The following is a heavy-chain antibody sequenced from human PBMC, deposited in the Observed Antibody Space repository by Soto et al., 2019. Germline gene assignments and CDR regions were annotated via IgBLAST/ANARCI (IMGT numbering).Heavy chain of an antibody. D-gene: IGHD1-26*01. J-gene: IGHJ4*02. CDR1: GLTFSSYA. CDR3: AKGVGARVLHFDY. V-gene: IGHV3-23*01. Sequence: EVQLLESGGDLVQPGGSLRLSCAASGLTFSSYAMSWVRQAPGKGLEWVSGITGSAGSIYYATSVKGRFTISRDNSKSTLYLQMNSLRAEDTAVYYCAKGVGARVLHFDYWGQGTLVTVSS. CDR2: ITGSAGSI.